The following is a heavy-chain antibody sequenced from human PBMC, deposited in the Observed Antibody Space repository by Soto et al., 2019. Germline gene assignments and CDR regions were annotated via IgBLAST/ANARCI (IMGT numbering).Heavy chain of an antibody. J-gene: IGHJ4*02. CDR2: IIGSGGRT. Sequence: EVQLLESGGGLVQPGGSLRLSCAASGFTFSTYAMSWVRQAPGKGLEWVSGIIGSGGRTFYADSVKGRFTISRDNSKNTVYLQTNSLRAEDTAVYYCAKDYTATADYFDYWGQGTLVTVSS. CDR3: AKDYTATADYFDY. V-gene: IGHV3-23*01. CDR1: GFTFSTYA. D-gene: IGHD2-2*02.